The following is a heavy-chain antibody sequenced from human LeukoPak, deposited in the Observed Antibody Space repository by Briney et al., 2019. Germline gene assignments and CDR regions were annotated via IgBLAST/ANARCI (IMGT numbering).Heavy chain of an antibody. J-gene: IGHJ6*02. CDR3: ARGGGLDV. V-gene: IGHV3-7*03. CDR1: GFTVSSNY. CDR2: INHNGNVN. Sequence: GGSLRLSCVASGFTVSSNYMSWVRQAPGKGLEWVASINHNGNVNYYVDSVKGRFTISRDNAKNSLYLQMSNLRAEDTAVYFCARGGGLDVWGQGATVTVSS. D-gene: IGHD3-16*01.